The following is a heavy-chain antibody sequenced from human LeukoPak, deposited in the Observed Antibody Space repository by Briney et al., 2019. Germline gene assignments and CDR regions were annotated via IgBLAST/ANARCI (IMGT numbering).Heavy chain of an antibody. CDR1: GFTFSSYG. CDR2: IWYDGSNK. CDR3: ARGEGYFDY. J-gene: IGHJ4*02. Sequence: PGRSLRLSCAASGFTFSSYGMHWVRQAPGKGLEWVAVIWYDGSNKYYADSVKGRFTISRDNPKNTLYLQMNSLRAEDTAVYYCARGEGYFDYWGQGTLVTVSS. V-gene: IGHV3-33*01.